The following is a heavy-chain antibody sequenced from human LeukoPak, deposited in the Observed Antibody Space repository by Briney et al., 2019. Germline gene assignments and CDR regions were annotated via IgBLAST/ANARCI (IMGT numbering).Heavy chain of an antibody. J-gene: IGHJ4*02. V-gene: IGHV3-30-3*01. D-gene: IGHD3-3*01. CDR3: ARESDGLRFLEWLSPDY. Sequence: GGSLRLSCAASGFTFSSYAMHWVRHAPGKGLGWVAVISYDGSKKYNPDSVKGRITISRDNSKNPLSLQMNSLRAGDTSVYYCARESDGLRFLEWLSPDYWGQGTPVTVS. CDR2: ISYDGSKK. CDR1: GFTFSSYA.